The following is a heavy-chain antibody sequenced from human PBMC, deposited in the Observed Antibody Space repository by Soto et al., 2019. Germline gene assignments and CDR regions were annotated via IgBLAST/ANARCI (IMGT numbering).Heavy chain of an antibody. CDR1: GFTFSSYA. V-gene: IGHV3-23*01. D-gene: IGHD6-13*01. J-gene: IGHJ4*02. Sequence: GGSLRLSCAASGFTFSSYAMSWVRQAPGKGLEWVSAISGSGGSTYYADSVKGRFTISRDNSKNTLYLQMNSLRAEDAAVYYCAKKISGIAAAGTDYWGQGTLVTVSS. CDR2: ISGSGGST. CDR3: AKKISGIAAAGTDY.